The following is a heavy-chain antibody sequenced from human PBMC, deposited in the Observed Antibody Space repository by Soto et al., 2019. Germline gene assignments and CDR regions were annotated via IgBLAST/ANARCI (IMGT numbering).Heavy chain of an antibody. J-gene: IGHJ6*02. D-gene: IGHD3-16*01. Sequence: SETLSLTCTVSGGSISSYYWSWIRQPPGKGLEWIGYIYYSGSTNYNPSLKSRVTISVDTSKNQFSLKLSSVTAADTAVYYCARFRVSQGAPGYYYYYGMDVWGQGTTVTVSS. CDR3: ARFRVSQGAPGYYYYYGMDV. CDR2: IYYSGST. V-gene: IGHV4-59*01. CDR1: GGSISSYY.